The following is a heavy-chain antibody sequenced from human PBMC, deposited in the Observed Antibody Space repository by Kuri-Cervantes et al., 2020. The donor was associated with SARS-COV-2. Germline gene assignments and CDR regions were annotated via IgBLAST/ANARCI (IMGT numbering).Heavy chain of an antibody. CDR3: ARVEIVTNVRGVHNWFDP. J-gene: IGHJ5*02. CDR2: IYYTGNT. V-gene: IGHV4-39*07. Sequence: SETLSLTCSVSGGSVRNSSYYWGWIRQPPGKGLEWIGNIYYTGNTYPNPSLESRVTISVDTSKNQFSLRLTSVTAADTALYFCARVEIVTNVRGVHNWFDPWGQGTPVTVSS. CDR1: GGSVRNSSYY. D-gene: IGHD3-10*01.